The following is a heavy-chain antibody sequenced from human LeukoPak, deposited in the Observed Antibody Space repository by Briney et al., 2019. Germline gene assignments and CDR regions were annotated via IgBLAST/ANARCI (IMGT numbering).Heavy chain of an antibody. CDR3: AREDYGDYPTLFDY. D-gene: IGHD4-17*01. V-gene: IGHV4-59*01. Sequence: SETLSLTCTVSGGSISSYYWSWIRQPPGKGLERIGYIYYSGSTNYNPSLKSRVTISVDTSKNQFSLKLSSVTAADTAVYYCAREDYGDYPTLFDYWGQGTLVTVSS. CDR2: IYYSGST. J-gene: IGHJ4*02. CDR1: GGSISSYY.